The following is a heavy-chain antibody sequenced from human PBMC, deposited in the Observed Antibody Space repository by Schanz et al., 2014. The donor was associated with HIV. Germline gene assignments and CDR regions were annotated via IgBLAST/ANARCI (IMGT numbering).Heavy chain of an antibody. V-gene: IGHV1-2*02. CDR1: GYTFTDYY. CDR3: ARDFNIGDQYYFDH. Sequence: QVQLVQSGAEVKKPGASVKVSCKASGYTFTDYYIHWVRQAPGQGLEWMGWIKPNSGDTYYAQKLQGRVTMTRDTSTSTVYMHLSSLRSDDTAVYFCARDFNIGDQYYFDHWGQGTLVTVSS. CDR2: IKPNSGDT. D-gene: IGHD2-21*02. J-gene: IGHJ4*02.